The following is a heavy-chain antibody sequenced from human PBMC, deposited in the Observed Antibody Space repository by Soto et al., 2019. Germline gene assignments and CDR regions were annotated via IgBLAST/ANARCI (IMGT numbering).Heavy chain of an antibody. J-gene: IGHJ4*02. V-gene: IGHV3-48*03. CDR2: IRSSGSTA. D-gene: IGHD3-9*01. CDR1: GFTFSRFE. CDR3: TRAAWFPYLLFY. Sequence: WGTLRLSCAASGFTFSRFELHCVRQAPGKRLEWISYIRSSGSTAYYASSVEGRLTLSRDNANNSVYLHMDSLTAEDTALYYCTRAAWFPYLLFYWGQGGLVTVSS.